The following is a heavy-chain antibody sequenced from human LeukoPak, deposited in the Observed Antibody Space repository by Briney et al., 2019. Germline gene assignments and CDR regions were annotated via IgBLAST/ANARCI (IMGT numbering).Heavy chain of an antibody. CDR1: GLTLSTYW. CDR3: ARDRNTDFWSGYYTNYCDY. J-gene: IGHJ4*02. D-gene: IGHD3-3*01. V-gene: IGHV3-7*01. CDR2: IKQDGSEK. Sequence: PGGSLRLSCAASGLTLSTYWMNWVRQAPGKGLEWVATIKQDGSEKYYVDSVKGRFTISRDNAKNSLYLQMNSLRAEDTAVYYCARDRNTDFWSGYYTNYCDYWGQGTLVTVSS.